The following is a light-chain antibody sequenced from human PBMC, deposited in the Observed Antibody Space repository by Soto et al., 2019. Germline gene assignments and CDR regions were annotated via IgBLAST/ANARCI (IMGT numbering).Light chain of an antibody. Sequence: QSVLTQPTSVSGAPGQTVTISCTGSSSNIGANYDVNWYQQLPGTAPKVLIYGNTNRPSGVPDRFSASKSGTSASLGIAGLQAEDEADYYCQSHDSKLDSVVFGGGTKVTVL. CDR2: GNT. V-gene: IGLV1-40*01. J-gene: IGLJ2*01. CDR1: SSNIGANYD. CDR3: QSHDSKLDSVV.